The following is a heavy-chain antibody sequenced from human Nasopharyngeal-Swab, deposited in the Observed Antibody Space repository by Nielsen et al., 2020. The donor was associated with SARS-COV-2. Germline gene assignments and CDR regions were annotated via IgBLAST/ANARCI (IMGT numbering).Heavy chain of an antibody. Sequence: GESLKISCAASGFTFSSYGMHWVRQAPGKGLEWVSYISNSSTIYYADSVKGRFTISRDNAKNSLYLQMNSLRDEDTAVYYCARMEVENTAMVTPYYYYYGMDVWGQGTTVTVSS. V-gene: IGHV3-48*02. CDR1: GFTFSSYG. CDR3: ARMEVENTAMVTPYYYYYGMDV. D-gene: IGHD5-18*01. J-gene: IGHJ6*02. CDR2: ISNSSTI.